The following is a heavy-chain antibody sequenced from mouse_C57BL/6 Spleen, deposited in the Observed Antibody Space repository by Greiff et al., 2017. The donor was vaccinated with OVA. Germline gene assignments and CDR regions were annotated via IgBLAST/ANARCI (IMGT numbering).Heavy chain of an antibody. D-gene: IGHD1-1*01. V-gene: IGHV5-17*01. CDR2: ISSGSSTI. J-gene: IGHJ4*01. Sequence: EVQGVESGGGLVKPGGSLKLSCAASGFTFSDYGMHWVRQAPEKGLEWVAYISSGSSTIYYADTVKGRFTISRDNAKNTLFLQMTSLRSEDTAMYYCARRYYGSSYGAMDYWGKGTSVTVSS. CDR3: ARRYYGSSYGAMDY. CDR1: GFTFSDYG.